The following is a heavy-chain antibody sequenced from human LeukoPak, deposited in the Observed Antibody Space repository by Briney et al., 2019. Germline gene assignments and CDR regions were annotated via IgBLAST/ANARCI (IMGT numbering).Heavy chain of an antibody. CDR3: AKSAAGTDYYYMDV. Sequence: ASVKVSCKTSGYTFTGYYMHWVRQAPGQGLEWMGWINPNSGGTNYAQKFQGRVTMTRDTSISTAYMELSRLRSDDTALYYCAKSAAGTDYYYMDVWGKGTTVTISS. V-gene: IGHV1-2*02. J-gene: IGHJ6*03. D-gene: IGHD6-13*01. CDR2: INPNSGGT. CDR1: GYTFTGYY.